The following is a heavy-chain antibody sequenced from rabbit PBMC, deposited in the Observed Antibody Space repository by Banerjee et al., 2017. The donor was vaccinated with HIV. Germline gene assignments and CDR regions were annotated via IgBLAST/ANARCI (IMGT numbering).Heavy chain of an antibody. CDR1: GFDFSSYY. CDR2: IYAGKGSS. CDR3: ARRYWNAFDP. J-gene: IGHJ2*01. V-gene: IGHV1S7*01. Sequence: QLKETGGGLVQPGGSLTLSCKASGFDFSSYYMNWVRQAPGKGLEWIGRIYAGKGSSDYANWVNGRFTISSDSAQNTVDLQMNSLTAADTATYFCARRYWNAFDPWGPGTLVTVS.